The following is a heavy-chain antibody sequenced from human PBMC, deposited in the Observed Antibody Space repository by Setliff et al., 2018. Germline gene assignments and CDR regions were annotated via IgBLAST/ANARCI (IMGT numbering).Heavy chain of an antibody. CDR2: IIPIFGTA. Sequence: SVKVSCKASGGTFSSYAISWVRQAPGQGLEWMGGIIPIFGTANYAQKFQGRVTITTDESTSTAYMELSSLRSEDTAVYYCARAGTTIFGVVASPNYGMDVWGQGTTGTV. D-gene: IGHD3-3*01. V-gene: IGHV1-69*05. CDR3: ARAGTTIFGVVASPNYGMDV. J-gene: IGHJ6*02. CDR1: GGTFSSYA.